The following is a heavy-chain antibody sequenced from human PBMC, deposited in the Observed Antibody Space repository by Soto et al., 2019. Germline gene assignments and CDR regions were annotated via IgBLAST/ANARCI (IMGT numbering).Heavy chain of an antibody. J-gene: IGHJ4*02. CDR1: GYSFTSYW. CDR2: IYPGDSDT. V-gene: IGHV5-51*01. Sequence: GESLKISCKGSGYSFTSYWIGWVRQMPGKGLEWMGIIYPGDSDTRYSPSFQGQVTISADKSISTAYLQWSSLKASDTAMYYCASIPLWFGELLYYFDYWGQGTLVTVSS. D-gene: IGHD3-10*01. CDR3: ASIPLWFGELLYYFDY.